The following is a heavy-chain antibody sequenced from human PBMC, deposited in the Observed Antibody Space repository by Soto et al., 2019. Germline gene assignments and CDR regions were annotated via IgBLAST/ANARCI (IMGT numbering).Heavy chain of an antibody. CDR1: GFTFSSYA. J-gene: IGHJ6*02. CDR3: ARDHKGGYYYYGMDV. Sequence: GSLRLSCAASGFTFSSYAMSWVRQAPGKGLEWVSAISGSGGSTYYADSVKGRFTISRDNAKNSLYLQMNSLRAEDTAVYYCARDHKGGYYYYGMDVWGQGTTVTVSS. V-gene: IGHV3-23*01. CDR2: ISGSGGST.